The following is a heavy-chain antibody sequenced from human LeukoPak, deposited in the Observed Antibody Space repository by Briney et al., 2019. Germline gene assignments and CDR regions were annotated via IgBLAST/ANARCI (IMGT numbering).Heavy chain of an antibody. J-gene: IGHJ4*02. CDR3: ARTSLEWLHNDY. Sequence: PSETLSLTSTVSGGSISSYYWSWLRQPPGKGLEWIGYIYYSGSTNYNPSLKSRVTISVDRSKNQFSLKLSSVTAADTAVYYCARTSLEWLHNDYWGQGTLVTVSS. D-gene: IGHD3-3*01. V-gene: IGHV4-59*12. CDR2: IYYSGST. CDR1: GGSISSYY.